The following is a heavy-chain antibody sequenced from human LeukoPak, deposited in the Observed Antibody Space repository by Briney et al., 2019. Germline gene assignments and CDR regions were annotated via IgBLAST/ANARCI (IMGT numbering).Heavy chain of an antibody. CDR3: ARGELLSSGYYYYYYYMDV. D-gene: IGHD3-22*01. V-gene: IGHV1-69*05. CDR2: IIPIFGTA. Sequence: SVKVSCKASGGTFSSYAISWVRQAPGQGLEWMGGIIPIFGTANYAQKFQGRVTITTDESTSTAYMELSSLRSEDTAVYYCARGELLSSGYYYYYYYMDVWGKGTTVTVSS. J-gene: IGHJ6*03. CDR1: GGTFSSYA.